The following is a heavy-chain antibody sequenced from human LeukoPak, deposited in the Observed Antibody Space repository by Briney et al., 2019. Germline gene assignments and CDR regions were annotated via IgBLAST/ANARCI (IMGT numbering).Heavy chain of an antibody. D-gene: IGHD3-10*01. CDR2: IYHSGRD. CDR1: GGAISNSNW. V-gene: IGHV4-4*02. Sequence: PSETLSLTCAVSGGAISNSNWWSWVRQPPGKGLEWIGEIYHSGRDNYNPSLKSRVTILIDTSNNQFSLKLYSVTAADTAVYYCARHGSGTYFVSWGQGTLVTVSS. J-gene: IGHJ5*02. CDR3: ARHGSGTYFVS.